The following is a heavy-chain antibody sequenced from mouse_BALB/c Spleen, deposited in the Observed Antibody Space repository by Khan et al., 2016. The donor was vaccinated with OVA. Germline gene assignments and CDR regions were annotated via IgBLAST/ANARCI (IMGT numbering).Heavy chain of an antibody. CDR2: ILPGSGRN. D-gene: IGHD1-1*01. CDR1: GYTFSSYW. J-gene: IGHJ3*01. V-gene: IGHV1-9*01. Sequence: VQLQQSGAELMKPGASVKISCKATGYTFSSYWIEWVKQRPGHGLEWIGEILPGSGRNKYNEKFKGKATFTADTSSNTAYMQLSNLTSDDSAVYYGARGNYYGSSSWFGYWGQGTLVTVSA. CDR3: ARGNYYGSSSWFGY.